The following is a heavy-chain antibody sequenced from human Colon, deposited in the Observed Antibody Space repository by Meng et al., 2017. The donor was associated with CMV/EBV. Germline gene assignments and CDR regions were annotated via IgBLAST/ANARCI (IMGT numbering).Heavy chain of an antibody. V-gene: IGHV3-21*06. CDR1: GFTFSDYI. D-gene: IGHD1-26*01. Sequence: GGSLRLSWAASGFTFSDYIRNWVRQAPGKGLEWVSSISATSTYIYYADSVTGRFTISRDNGKNLVYRQMTNLRAEDTAVYYCARDTTSGSYSHHYGMDVWGLGTTVTVSS. J-gene: IGHJ6*02. CDR2: ISATSTYI. CDR3: ARDTTSGSYSHHYGMDV.